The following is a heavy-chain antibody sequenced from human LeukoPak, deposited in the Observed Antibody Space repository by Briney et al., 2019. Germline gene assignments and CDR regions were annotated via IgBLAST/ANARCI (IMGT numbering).Heavy chain of an antibody. CDR1: GFAFNTYA. D-gene: IGHD4-17*01. CDR2: TSANGAKI. J-gene: IGHJ6*02. V-gene: IGHV3-23*01. CDR3: ARGPNGDPIQNYGMDV. Sequence: PGGSLRLSCAASGFAFNTYAMSWVRQAPGKGLEWVSATSANGAKIYYADSVKGRFTISRDNSKNTLYLQMNSLRAEDTAVYYCARGPNGDPIQNYGMDVWGQGTTVTVSS.